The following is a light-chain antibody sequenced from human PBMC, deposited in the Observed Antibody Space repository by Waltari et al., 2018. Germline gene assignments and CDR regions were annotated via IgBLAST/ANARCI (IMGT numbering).Light chain of an antibody. V-gene: IGLV1-36*01. CDR1: SSNIGNNA. J-gene: IGLJ2*01. CDR3: AAWDDSLNGVV. CDR2: YDV. Sequence: QSVLTQPPSVSGAPRQRVNISCSGSSSNIGNNAVRWYQQLPGKAPKLLLSYDVLLPSGLSDRISDSKSGTSAFLAISGLQSEDEADYYCAAWDDSLNGVVFGGGTKLTVL.